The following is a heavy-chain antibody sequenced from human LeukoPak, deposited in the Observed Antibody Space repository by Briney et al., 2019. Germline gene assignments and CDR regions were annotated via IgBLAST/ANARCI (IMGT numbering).Heavy chain of an antibody. Sequence: GGSLRLSCAASGFTFSSYSMNWVRQAPGKGLEWVSSISSSSSYIYYADSVKGRFTISRDNGKNSLYLQMNSLRGEDTAVYYCARVDNYYDSSGIGGGFDCWGQGTLVTVSS. CDR1: GFTFSSYS. D-gene: IGHD3-22*01. J-gene: IGHJ4*02. CDR2: ISSSSSYI. CDR3: ARVDNYYDSSGIGGGFDC. V-gene: IGHV3-21*01.